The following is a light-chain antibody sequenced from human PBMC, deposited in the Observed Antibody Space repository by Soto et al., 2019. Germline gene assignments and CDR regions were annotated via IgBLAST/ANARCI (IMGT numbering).Light chain of an antibody. CDR3: SSYTTSSTWV. Sequence: QSALTQPPSASGSPGQSVSISCTGGSSDVGGYNYVSWYQQRPGKPPKLIFYEVTNRPSGVSNRFSGSKSGNTASLTISGLQAEDEADYYCSSYTTSSTWVFGGGTKLTVL. V-gene: IGLV2-14*01. CDR1: SSDVGGYNY. J-gene: IGLJ3*02. CDR2: EVT.